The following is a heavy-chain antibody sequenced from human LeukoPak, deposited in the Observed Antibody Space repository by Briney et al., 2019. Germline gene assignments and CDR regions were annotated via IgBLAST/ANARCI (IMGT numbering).Heavy chain of an antibody. J-gene: IGHJ4*02. D-gene: IGHD2-2*02. Sequence: QSGGSLRLSCAASGFTFSSYGMHWVRQAPGKGLEWVATIRADGSQKYYLDSVRGRFTISRDNTKNSLYLQMNSLRAEDSAVYYCARYTRPFDYWGRGTLVTVSS. V-gene: IGHV3-7*01. CDR3: ARYTRPFDY. CDR2: IRADGSQK. CDR1: GFTFSSYG.